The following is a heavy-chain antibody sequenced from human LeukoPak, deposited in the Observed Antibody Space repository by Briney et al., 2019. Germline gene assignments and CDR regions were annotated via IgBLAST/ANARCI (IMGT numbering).Heavy chain of an antibody. V-gene: IGHV1-2*02. CDR3: ARGDSSSAHYYYYMDV. CDR1: GYTFTGYY. D-gene: IGHD6-6*01. J-gene: IGHJ6*03. CDR2: INPNSGGT. Sequence: PWASVKVSCKASGYTFTGYYMHWVRQAPGRGLEWMGWINPNSGGTNYAQKFQGRVTMTRDTSISTAYMELSRLRSDDTAVYYCARGDSSSAHYYYYMDVWGKGTTVTVSS.